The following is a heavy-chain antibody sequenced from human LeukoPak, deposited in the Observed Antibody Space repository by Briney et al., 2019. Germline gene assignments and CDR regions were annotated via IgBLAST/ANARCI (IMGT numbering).Heavy chain of an antibody. V-gene: IGHV3-7*01. J-gene: IGHJ4*02. CDR1: GFTFSSFW. CDR2: IKQDGSEK. Sequence: GGSLRLSCAASGFTFSSFWMSWVRQAPGKGLEWVANIKQDGSEKYYVDSVKGRFTISRDNAKNSLYLQMSSLRAEDTAVYYCARDKSYYYGVIDYWGQGTLVTVSS. CDR3: ARDKSYYYGVIDY. D-gene: IGHD3-10*01.